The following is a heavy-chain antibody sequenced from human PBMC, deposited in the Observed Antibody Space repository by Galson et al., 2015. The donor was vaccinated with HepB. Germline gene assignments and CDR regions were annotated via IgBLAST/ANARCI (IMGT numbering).Heavy chain of an antibody. J-gene: IGHJ4*02. CDR2: FDPEDGET. CDR1: GYSLTELS. V-gene: IGHV1-24*01. D-gene: IGHD1/OR15-1a*01. CDR3: ATDLGWEQRF. Sequence: SVKVSCKVAGYSLTELSMHWVRQAPGKGLEWMGGFDPEDGETIYAQKSQGRITLTEDTSTDTAYMELSSLRSEDTAVYYCATDLGWEQRFWGQGTLVTVSS.